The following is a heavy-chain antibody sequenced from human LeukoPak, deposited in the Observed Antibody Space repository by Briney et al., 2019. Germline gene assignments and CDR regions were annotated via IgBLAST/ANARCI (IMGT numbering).Heavy chain of an antibody. J-gene: IGHJ6*02. CDR1: GYTFTSYG. D-gene: IGHD6-13*01. V-gene: IGHV1-18*01. CDR3: ARGPPEYSSSWYLHHYYYGMDV. CDR2: ISAYNGNT. Sequence: ASVKVSCKASGYTFTSYGISWVRQAPGQGLEWMGWISAYNGNTNYAQKLQGRVTMTTDTSTSTAYMELRSLRSDDTAVYYCARGPPEYSSSWYLHHYYYGMDVWGQGTTATVSS.